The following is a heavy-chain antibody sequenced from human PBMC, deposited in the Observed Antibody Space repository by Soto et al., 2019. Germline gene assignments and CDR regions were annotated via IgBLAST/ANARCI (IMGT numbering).Heavy chain of an antibody. J-gene: IGHJ6*02. D-gene: IGHD6-13*01. V-gene: IGHV4-61*01. CDR3: ARDRRGRADGFIYYYGMDV. CDR2: IFDAATT. CDR1: GESVGRGTNY. Sequence: QVHLQESGPGLVKPSGTLSLICSVSGESVGRGTNYWSWVRQAPGRGLEWIGYIFDAATTNYSPSVEIRVSISLDAARNEVSLKLTSVTAADTAIYYCARDRRGRADGFIYYYGMDVWGQGTSVTVSS.